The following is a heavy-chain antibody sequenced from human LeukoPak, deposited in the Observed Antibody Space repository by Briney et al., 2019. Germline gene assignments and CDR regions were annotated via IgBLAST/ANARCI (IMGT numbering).Heavy chain of an antibody. V-gene: IGHV3-7*01. J-gene: IGHJ6*03. CDR2: VQQDGSEK. Sequence: GGSLRLSCAVSGFTFNSYWMSWVRQAPGKGLEWVANVQQDGSEKYYVDSVKGRFTISRDNAKNSVYLQMNSLRAEDTAVYYCARSGIAVALLHYYYMDVWGKGTTVTVSS. CDR3: ARSGIAVALLHYYYMDV. D-gene: IGHD6-19*01. CDR1: GFTFNSYW.